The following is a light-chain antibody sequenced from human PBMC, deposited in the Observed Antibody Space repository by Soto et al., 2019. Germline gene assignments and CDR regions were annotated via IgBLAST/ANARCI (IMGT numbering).Light chain of an antibody. CDR3: QSHDSSLSGYV. V-gene: IGLV1-40*01. Sequence: QSVLTQPPSVSGAPGQRVTISCTGSSSNIGAVYDVHWYQQLPGTAPKLLIYGNSNRPSGVPDRFSGSKSGTSASLGITGLQAEDEADYYCQSHDSSLSGYVFGTGTKVTVL. CDR2: GNS. J-gene: IGLJ1*01. CDR1: SSNIGAVYD.